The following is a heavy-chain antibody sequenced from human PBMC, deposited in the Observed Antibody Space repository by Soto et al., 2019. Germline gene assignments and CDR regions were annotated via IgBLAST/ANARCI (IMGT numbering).Heavy chain of an antibody. CDR3: AKDQGYSGYDLVTDAFDI. D-gene: IGHD5-12*01. Sequence: GGSLRLSCAASGFTFSSYAMSWVRQAPGKGLEWVSAISGSGGSTYYADSVKGRFTISRDNSKNTLYLQMNSLRAEDTAVYYCAKDQGYSGYDLVTDAFDIWGQGTMVTVSS. CDR1: GFTFSSYA. J-gene: IGHJ3*02. V-gene: IGHV3-23*01. CDR2: ISGSGGST.